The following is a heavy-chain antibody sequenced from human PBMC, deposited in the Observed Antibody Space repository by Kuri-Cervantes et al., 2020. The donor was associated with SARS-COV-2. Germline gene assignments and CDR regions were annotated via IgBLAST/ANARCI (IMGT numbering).Heavy chain of an antibody. D-gene: IGHD2-2*02. CDR1: GYTFTSYY. CDR3: ARDRTEYQLLYTPDY. CDR2: INPNSGGT. V-gene: IGHV1-2*02. Sequence: SVKVSCKASGYTFTSYYMHWVRQAPAKGLEWMGWINPNSGGTNYAQKFQGRVTMTRDTSISTAYMELSRLRSDDTAVYYCARDRTEYQLLYTPDYWGQGTLVTVSS. J-gene: IGHJ4*02.